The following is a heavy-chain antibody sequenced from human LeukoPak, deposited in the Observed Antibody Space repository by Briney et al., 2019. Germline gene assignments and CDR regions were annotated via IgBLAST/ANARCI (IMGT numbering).Heavy chain of an antibody. Sequence: GRSLRLSCVDSGFTFTNAWMSWVRQAPGKGLEWIGRIKSKTDGETTNYAEPVRGRFTISRDDSKSAVYLQMNSLKIEDTAVYYCTTDLGTYYHGSQRLIPIDYWGQGTLVTVSS. J-gene: IGHJ4*02. CDR2: IKSKTDGETT. CDR3: TTDLGTYYHGSQRLIPIDY. V-gene: IGHV3-15*01. D-gene: IGHD3-10*01. CDR1: GFTFTNAW.